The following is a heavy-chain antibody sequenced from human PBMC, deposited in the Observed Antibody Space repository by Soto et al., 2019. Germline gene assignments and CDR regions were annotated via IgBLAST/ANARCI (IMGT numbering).Heavy chain of an antibody. CDR1: GFTFTDYW. CDR2: IKQDGSEK. CDR3: AIMIFGLGTDH. V-gene: IGHV3-7*01. Sequence: EVQLVESGGALVQPGGSLRLSCAASGFTFTDYWMNWVRQAPGKGLEWVANIKQDGSEKYYVDSVKGRFTNSRDNAKKSLYLQMNSLRAEGTAVYYCAIMIFGLGTDHWGQGTLVTVSS. D-gene: IGHD3-3*01. J-gene: IGHJ5*02.